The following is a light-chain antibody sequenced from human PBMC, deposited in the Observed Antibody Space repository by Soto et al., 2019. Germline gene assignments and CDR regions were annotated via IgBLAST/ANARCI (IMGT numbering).Light chain of an antibody. Sequence: SYELTQPPSMSVSPGQTARITCSGDALPKQYAYWYQQKPGQAPVLVIYKDSERPSGIPERFFGSSSGTTVTLTISGVQAEDEADYHCQSADSSGTYVVFGGGTKLTVL. CDR2: KDS. CDR1: ALPKQY. V-gene: IGLV3-25*03. J-gene: IGLJ2*01. CDR3: QSADSSGTYVV.